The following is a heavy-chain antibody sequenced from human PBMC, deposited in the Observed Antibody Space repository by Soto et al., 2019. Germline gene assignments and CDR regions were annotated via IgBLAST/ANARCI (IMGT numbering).Heavy chain of an antibody. V-gene: IGHV4-34*01. CDR3: ARGRTPKKAYYYYYYMDV. CDR2: INHSGST. Sequence: SETLSLTCAVYGGSFSGYYWSWIRQPPGKGLEWIGEINHSGSTNYNPSLKSRVTISVDTSKNQFSLKLSSVTAADTAVYYCARGRTPKKAYYYYYYMDVWGKGTTVTAP. J-gene: IGHJ6*03. CDR1: GGSFSGYY. D-gene: IGHD2-15*01.